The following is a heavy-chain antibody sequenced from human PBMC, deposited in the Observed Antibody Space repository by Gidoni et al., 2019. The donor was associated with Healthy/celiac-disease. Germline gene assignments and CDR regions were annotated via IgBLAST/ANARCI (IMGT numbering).Heavy chain of an antibody. CDR1: GFTFSSYW. CDR2: IKKDGSEK. D-gene: IGHD3-10*01. Sequence: EVQLVESGGGLVQPGGSLRLSCAASGFTFSSYWMSWVRQAPGKGLEWVANIKKDGSEKYYVDSVKGRFTISRDNAKNSLYLQMNSLRAEDTAVYYCARDHGVQGFGELSGYYGMDVWGQGTTVTVSS. V-gene: IGHV3-7*04. CDR3: ARDHGVQGFGELSGYYGMDV. J-gene: IGHJ6*02.